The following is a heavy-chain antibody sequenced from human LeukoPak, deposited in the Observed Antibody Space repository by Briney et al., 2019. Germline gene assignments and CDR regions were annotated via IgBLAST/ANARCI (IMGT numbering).Heavy chain of an antibody. J-gene: IGHJ5*02. Sequence: ASVKVSCKASGYPFTSYDINWVRQATGQGLECVGWMNPNTANTAYAQKFQGRVTMTRDASISTAYMELSSLRSEDTAVYYCARGRVATPNWFDPWGQGTLVTVSS. CDR1: GYPFTSYD. CDR3: ARGRVATPNWFDP. CDR2: MNPNTANT. V-gene: IGHV1-8*01. D-gene: IGHD2-15*01.